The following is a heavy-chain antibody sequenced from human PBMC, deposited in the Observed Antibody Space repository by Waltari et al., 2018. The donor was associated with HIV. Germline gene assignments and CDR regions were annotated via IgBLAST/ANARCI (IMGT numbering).Heavy chain of an antibody. CDR1: GGSISSSSYY. CDR3: ARPKYCSSTSCPRVGDAFDI. Sequence: QLQLQESGPGLVKPSETLSLTCTVSGGSISSSSYYWGWIRQPPGNELEWIGSIYYSGSTYYNPSLKSRVTISVDTSKNQFSLKLSSVTAADTAVYYCARPKYCSSTSCPRVGDAFDIWGQGTMVTVSS. V-gene: IGHV4-39*01. D-gene: IGHD2-2*01. CDR2: IYYSGST. J-gene: IGHJ3*02.